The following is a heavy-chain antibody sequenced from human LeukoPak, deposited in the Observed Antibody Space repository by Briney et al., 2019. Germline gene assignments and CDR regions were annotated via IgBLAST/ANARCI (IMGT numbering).Heavy chain of an antibody. V-gene: IGHV3-33*01. Sequence: GGSLRLSCAASGISFSSSCMQWVRQAPGKGLEWVAVILSDGSRKYYADSVKGRFTISRDNSKNTLYLQMESLTAEGTAVYYCARDKGYCTGGNCYSYFYYWGQGTLVSVSS. CDR3: ARDKGYCTGGNCYSYFYY. CDR2: ILSDGSRK. D-gene: IGHD2-15*01. J-gene: IGHJ4*02. CDR1: GISFSSSC.